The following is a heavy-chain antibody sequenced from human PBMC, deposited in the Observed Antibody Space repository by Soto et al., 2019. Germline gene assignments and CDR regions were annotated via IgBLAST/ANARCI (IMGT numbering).Heavy chain of an antibody. CDR1: GDIFSNYT. Sequence: QVQLVQSGAEVKKPGSSVRVSCKASGDIFSNYTISWVRQAPGQGLEWMGRIIPILDVANYPLRFQGRVTITADKSTSTVYMELSILRSEDTAIYYCARVKTDTGSYEGDYYMDVWGKGTTVTVSS. CDR3: ARVKTDTGSYEGDYYMDV. V-gene: IGHV1-69*02. CDR2: IIPILDVA. J-gene: IGHJ6*03. D-gene: IGHD3-10*01.